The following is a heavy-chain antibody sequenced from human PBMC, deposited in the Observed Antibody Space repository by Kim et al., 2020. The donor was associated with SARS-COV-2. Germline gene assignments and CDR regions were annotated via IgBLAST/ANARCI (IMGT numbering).Heavy chain of an antibody. D-gene: IGHD2-21*01. J-gene: IGHJ4*02. V-gene: IGHV3-7*01. CDR1: GFTFGSYW. CDR2: VKEDGSDR. CDR3: ARGNSPTDYFFDY. Sequence: GGSLRLSCAASGFTFGSYWMSWVRQAPGKGLEWVASVKEDGSDRYYVDSVRGRFTISRDNAKNSLYLQMTSLRAEDRAVYYCARGNSPTDYFFDYSGQGT.